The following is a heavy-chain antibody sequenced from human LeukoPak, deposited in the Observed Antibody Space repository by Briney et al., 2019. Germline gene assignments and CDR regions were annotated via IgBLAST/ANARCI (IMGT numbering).Heavy chain of an antibody. D-gene: IGHD5-24*01. CDR3: ARGLEMATIEYYFDY. V-gene: IGHV1-69*13. CDR2: IIPIFGTA. Sequence: ASVKVSCKASGYTFTSYGISWVRQAPGQGLEWMGGIIPIFGTANYAQKFQGRVTITADESTSTAYMELSSLRSEDTAVYYCARGLEMATIEYYFDYWGQGTLVTVSS. CDR1: GYTFTSYG. J-gene: IGHJ4*02.